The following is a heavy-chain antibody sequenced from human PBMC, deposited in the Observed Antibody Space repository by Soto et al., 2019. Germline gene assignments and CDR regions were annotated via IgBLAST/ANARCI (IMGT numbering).Heavy chain of an antibody. V-gene: IGHV4-34*01. J-gene: IGHJ3*02. CDR1: GGSFSGYY. D-gene: IGHD4-17*01. CDR2: INHSGST. Sequence: SETLSLTCAVYGGSFSGYYWSWIRQPPGKALEWIGEINHSGSTNYNPSLKSRFTISVDTSKNQFSLKLSSVTAADTAGYYCARFYGDYDDPFDIWGQVTRATVSS. CDR3: ARFYGDYDDPFDI.